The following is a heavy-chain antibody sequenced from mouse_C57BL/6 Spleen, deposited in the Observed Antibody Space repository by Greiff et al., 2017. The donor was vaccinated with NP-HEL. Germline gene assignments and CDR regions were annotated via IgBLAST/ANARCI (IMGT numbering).Heavy chain of an antibody. CDR3: AREIYDGYRTDYFDY. D-gene: IGHD2-3*01. J-gene: IGHJ2*01. V-gene: IGHV5-4*01. CDR1: GFTFSSYA. Sequence: DVKLVESGGGLVKPGGSLKLSCAASGFTFSSYAMSWVRQTPEKRLEWVATISDGGSYTYYPDNVKGRFTISRDNAKNNLYLQMSHLKSDDTAMYYCAREIYDGYRTDYFDYWGQGTTLTVSS. CDR2: ISDGGSYT.